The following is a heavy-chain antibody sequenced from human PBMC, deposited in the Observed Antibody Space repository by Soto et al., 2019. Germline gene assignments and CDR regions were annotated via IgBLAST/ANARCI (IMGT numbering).Heavy chain of an antibody. J-gene: IGHJ6*02. D-gene: IGHD4-4*01. CDR2: ISYDGGHK. CDR1: EFTFSSYA. Sequence: QVQLVESGGGVVHPERSLRLSCSASEFTFSSYAMHWVRQAPGKGLEWVAGISYDGGHKFYGDSVRGRFTISRDSSKTTVFLQMNSLRPEDTASYYCARVKTDYSNPRGPFSFSGMDVWGQATTVTVSS. V-gene: IGHV3-30-3*01. CDR3: ARVKTDYSNPRGPFSFSGMDV.